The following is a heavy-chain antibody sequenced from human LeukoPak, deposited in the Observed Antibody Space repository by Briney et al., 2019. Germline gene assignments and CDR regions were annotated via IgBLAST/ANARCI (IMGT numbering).Heavy chain of an antibody. D-gene: IGHD6-13*01. V-gene: IGHV4-4*02. J-gene: IGHJ4*02. CDR2: IHHTGEI. CDR1: GGSTSSSNW. Sequence: SETLSLTCGVSGGSTSSSNWWSWVRQPPGKGLEWIGEIHHTGEINYNPSLKSRVTISLDKSKNQFSLKLTSVTAADTAIYYCARGKQQLVPPFEYWGQGALVTVSS. CDR3: ARGKQQLVPPFEY.